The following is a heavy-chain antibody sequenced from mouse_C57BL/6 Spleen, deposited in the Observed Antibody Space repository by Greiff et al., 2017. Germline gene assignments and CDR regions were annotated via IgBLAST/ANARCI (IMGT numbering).Heavy chain of an antibody. CDR3: ARRDGRGAMDY. Sequence: QVQLQQPGAELVMPGASVKLSCKASGYTFTSYWMHWVKQRPGQGLEWIGEIDPSDSYTNYNQKFKGKSTLTVDKSSSPAYMQLSSLTSEDSAVYYCARRDGRGAMDYWGQGTSVTGSS. J-gene: IGHJ4*01. V-gene: IGHV1-69*01. CDR2: IDPSDSYT. D-gene: IGHD1-1*01. CDR1: GYTFTSYW.